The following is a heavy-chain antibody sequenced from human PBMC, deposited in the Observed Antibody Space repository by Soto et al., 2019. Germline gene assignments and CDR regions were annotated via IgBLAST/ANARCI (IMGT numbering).Heavy chain of an antibody. CDR1: GFAFSSYG. D-gene: IGHD5-18*01. CDR3: VSDRGYGHASVPYS. J-gene: IGHJ4*02. Sequence: QAQLVESGGGVVQPGRSLRLSCEASGFAFSSYGMQWVRQAPGTGLEWVAVISYDGSLQHYADSVKGRFTISRDNSKNMVLLQISSLRAEDTAVYYCVSDRGYGHASVPYSWGQGTLVSVSS. V-gene: IGHV3-30*03. CDR2: ISYDGSLQ.